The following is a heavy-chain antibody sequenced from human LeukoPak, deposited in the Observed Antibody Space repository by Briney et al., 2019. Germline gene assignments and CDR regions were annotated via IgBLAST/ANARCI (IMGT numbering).Heavy chain of an antibody. V-gene: IGHV3-53*01. J-gene: IGHJ5*02. D-gene: IGHD3-10*01. CDR1: GLTVSTSY. Sequence: PGGSLRLSRAASGLTVSTSYMSWVRQAPGKGLEWVSSIYRDGSTYHADSVKGRLTISRDTSKNTLFLQLNGLRTEDTAVYYCAREYYYGSGTYYNWFDPWGQGTLVTVSS. CDR2: IYRDGST. CDR3: AREYYYGSGTYYNWFDP.